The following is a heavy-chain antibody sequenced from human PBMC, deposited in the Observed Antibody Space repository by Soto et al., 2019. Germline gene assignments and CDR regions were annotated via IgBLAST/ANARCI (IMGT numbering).Heavy chain of an antibody. J-gene: IGHJ6*02. D-gene: IGHD3-10*01. CDR1: GDSIRSYY. CDR3: ARAYGCFDNGLDV. V-gene: IGHV4-59*01. CDR2: IYYNGST. Sequence: SETLSLTCTVSGDSIRSYYWPWLRQPPGKGLEWIGYIYYNGSTRYSPSLKGRVTISEDMSKNQFSLKLSSVIAADTAVYYCARAYGCFDNGLDVWGQGTAVTVSS.